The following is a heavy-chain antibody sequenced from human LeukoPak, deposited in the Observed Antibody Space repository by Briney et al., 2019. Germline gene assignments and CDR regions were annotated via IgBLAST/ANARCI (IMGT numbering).Heavy chain of an antibody. Sequence: SQTLSLTCTVSGGSISSGGYYWSWIRQPPGKGLEWIGYIYNSGSTYYTPSLKSRVTISVDRSKNQFSLKLSSVTAADTAVYYCARAPLVLQEYFQHWGQGTLVTVSS. J-gene: IGHJ1*01. CDR1: GGSISSGGYY. CDR2: IYNSGST. V-gene: IGHV4-30-2*01. D-gene: IGHD4/OR15-4a*01. CDR3: ARAPLVLQEYFQH.